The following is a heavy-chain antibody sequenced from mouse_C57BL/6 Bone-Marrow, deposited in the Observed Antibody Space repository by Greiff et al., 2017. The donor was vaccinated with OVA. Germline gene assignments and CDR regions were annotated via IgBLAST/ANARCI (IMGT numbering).Heavy chain of an antibody. Sequence: VQLQQSGPELVKPGASVKMSCKASGYTFTDYNMHWMKQSHGKSLEWIGYINPNNGGTSYNQKFKGKATLTVNKSSSTAYMELRSLTSEDSAVYYCASDYDGGFAYWGQGTLVTVSA. CDR2: INPNNGGT. CDR3: ASDYDGGFAY. CDR1: GYTFTDYN. D-gene: IGHD2-4*01. J-gene: IGHJ3*01. V-gene: IGHV1-22*01.